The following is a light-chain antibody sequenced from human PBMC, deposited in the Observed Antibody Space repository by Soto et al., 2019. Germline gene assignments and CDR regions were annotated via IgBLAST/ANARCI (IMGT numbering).Light chain of an antibody. Sequence: DIQMTQSPLYLSASIGDRVTITCQASHDIGNYLNWYQQKPGKAPNLVIYGAFNLETWVPSRFSGCGSGTDFTFSISSLRHEDIATYYCQHSNHLPLFGPGTKVDF. CDR1: HDIGNY. CDR3: QHSNHLPL. J-gene: IGKJ3*01. CDR2: GAF. V-gene: IGKV1-33*01.